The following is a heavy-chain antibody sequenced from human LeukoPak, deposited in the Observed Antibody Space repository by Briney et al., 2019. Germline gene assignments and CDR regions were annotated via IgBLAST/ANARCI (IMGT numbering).Heavy chain of an antibody. CDR1: GGSISSGGYS. Sequence: PSQTLSLTCAVSGGSISSGGYSWSWIRQPPGKGLEWIGYINHSGSTNYNPSLKSRVTISVDTSKNQFSLKLSSVTAADTAVYYCARGNKRSNYDFWSGYYTEDQSLTRPRNWFDPWGQGTLVTVSS. CDR3: ARGNKRSNYDFWSGYYTEDQSLTRPRNWFDP. CDR2: INHSGST. J-gene: IGHJ5*02. D-gene: IGHD3-3*01. V-gene: IGHV4-30-2*01.